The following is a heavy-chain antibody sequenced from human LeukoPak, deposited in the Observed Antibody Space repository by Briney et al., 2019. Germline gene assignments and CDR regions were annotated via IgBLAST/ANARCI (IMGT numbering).Heavy chain of an antibody. D-gene: IGHD6-13*01. V-gene: IGHV3-48*04. J-gene: IGHJ6*03. Sequence: GGSLRLSCEVSGFTFGNYAMNWVRQAPGKGLEWVSYISSSSFKIGYADSVKGRFTISRDNSKNSLYLQMDSLRVEDTAVYYCVRDPSYGSSWYYYMDVWGKGTTVTVSS. CDR1: GFTFGNYA. CDR2: ISSSSFKI. CDR3: VRDPSYGSSWYYYMDV.